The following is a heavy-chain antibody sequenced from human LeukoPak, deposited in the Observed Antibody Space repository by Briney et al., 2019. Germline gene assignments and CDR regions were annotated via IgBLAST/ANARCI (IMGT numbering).Heavy chain of an antibody. J-gene: IGHJ4*02. D-gene: IGHD2-15*01. CDR1: GGSISSGSYY. V-gene: IGHV4-61*02. CDR3: ASTYCSGGSCNQV. Sequence: PSQTLCLTCTVSGGSISSGSYYWSWIRQPAGKGLEWIGRIYTSGSTNYNPSLKSRVTISVDTSKNQFSLKLSSVTAADTAVYYCASTYCSGGSCNQVWGQGTLVTVSS. CDR2: IYTSGST.